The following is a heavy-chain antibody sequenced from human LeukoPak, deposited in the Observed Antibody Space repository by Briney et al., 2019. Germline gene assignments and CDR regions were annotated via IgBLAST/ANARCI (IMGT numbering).Heavy chain of an antibody. CDR2: IYTSGST. J-gene: IGHJ5*02. D-gene: IGHD1-1*01. CDR3: ARDTGQFDP. Sequence: PSQTLSLTCTVSGGSISSGSYYWSWIRQPAGKGLEWIGRIYTSGSTNYNPSLKSRVTMSVDTSKNQFSPKLTSVTAADTAVYYCARDTGQFDPWGQGTLVTVSS. CDR1: GGSISSGSYY. V-gene: IGHV4-61*02.